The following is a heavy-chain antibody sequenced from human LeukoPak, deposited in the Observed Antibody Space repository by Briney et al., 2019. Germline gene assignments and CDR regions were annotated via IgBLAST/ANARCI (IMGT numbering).Heavy chain of an antibody. CDR3: AREAFDSRFDP. V-gene: IGHV4-38-2*02. CDR2: IYHSGST. D-gene: IGHD3-9*01. J-gene: IGHJ5*02. Sequence: SETLSLTCTVSGYSISSGYYWGWIRQPPGKGLEWIGSIYHSGSTYYNPSLKSRVTISVDTSKNQFSLKLSSVTAADTAVYYCAREAFDSRFDPWGQGTLVTVSS. CDR1: GYSISSGYY.